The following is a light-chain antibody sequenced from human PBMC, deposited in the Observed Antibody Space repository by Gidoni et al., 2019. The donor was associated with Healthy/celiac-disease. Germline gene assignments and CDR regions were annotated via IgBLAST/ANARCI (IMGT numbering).Light chain of an antibody. CDR3: QAWDSSTVV. CDR1: KLGDKY. J-gene: IGLJ2*01. Sequence: SYELTQPPSESVSPGQTASITCSGDKLGDKYACWYQQKPGQSPVLVIYQDSKRPSGIPERFSGSNSGNTATLTISGTQAMDEADYYCQAWDSSTVVFGGGIKLTVL. CDR2: QDS. V-gene: IGLV3-1*01.